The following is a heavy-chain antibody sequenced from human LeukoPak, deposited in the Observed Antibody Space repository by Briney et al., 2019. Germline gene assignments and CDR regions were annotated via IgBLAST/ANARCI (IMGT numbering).Heavy chain of an antibody. CDR3: ATEVGSNNWFDP. Sequence: ASVKVSCKVSGYTLTELSMHWVRQAPGKGLEWMGGFDPEDGETIYAQKFQGRVTMTEDTSTDTAYMELSSLRSEDTAVYYCATEVGSNNWFDPWGQGTLLTVSS. J-gene: IGHJ5*02. V-gene: IGHV1-24*01. CDR1: GYTLTELS. CDR2: FDPEDGET. D-gene: IGHD1-26*01.